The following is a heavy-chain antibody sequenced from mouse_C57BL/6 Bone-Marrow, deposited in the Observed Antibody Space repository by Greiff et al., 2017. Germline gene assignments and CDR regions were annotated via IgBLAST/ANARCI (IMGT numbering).Heavy chain of an antibody. D-gene: IGHD2-1*01. CDR3: ARGVYYGNYPLYYYARDY. CDR1: GYTFTSYW. V-gene: IGHV1-69*01. J-gene: IGHJ4*01. Sequence: VQLQQPGAELVMPGASVKLSCKASGYTFTSYWMHWVKQRPGQGLEWIGEIDPSDSYTNYNQKFKGKSTLTVDKSSSTAYMQLSSLTSEDSAVYYCARGVYYGNYPLYYYARDYWGQGTSVTVSS. CDR2: IDPSDSYT.